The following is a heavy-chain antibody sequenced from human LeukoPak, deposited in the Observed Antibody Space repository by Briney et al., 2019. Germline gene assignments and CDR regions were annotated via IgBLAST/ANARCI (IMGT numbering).Heavy chain of an antibody. Sequence: GGSLSLSCAASGLTFSNYAMSWFRQAPGKGLEWVSGITSGFTPHYADSVKGRFTISRDNSKNTFHPQMNSLRAEDTAVYYCAKDYSDSRVGDVFFEYWGQGTLVTVSS. J-gene: IGHJ4*02. CDR2: ITSGFTP. CDR3: AKDYSDSRVGDVFFEY. CDR1: GLTFSNYA. D-gene: IGHD1-26*01. V-gene: IGHV3-23*01.